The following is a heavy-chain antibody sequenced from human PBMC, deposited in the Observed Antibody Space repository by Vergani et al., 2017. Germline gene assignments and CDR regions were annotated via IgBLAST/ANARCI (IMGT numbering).Heavy chain of an antibody. CDR1: GFTFDTYT. Sequence: EVQLLESGGGLVQPGGSRRLSCAGAGFTFDTYTMAYVRQAPGKGLEWVATISSGGGDIFYADSVKGRFTISRDNSKNTLFLQMNSLKDEDTAVYYCTTAWGLYYLHGEYFQYWGGAPWSPSHQ. D-gene: IGHD3-10*01. J-gene: IGHJ1*01. V-gene: IGHV3-23*01. CDR2: ISSGGGDI. CDR3: TTAWGLYYLHGEYFQY.